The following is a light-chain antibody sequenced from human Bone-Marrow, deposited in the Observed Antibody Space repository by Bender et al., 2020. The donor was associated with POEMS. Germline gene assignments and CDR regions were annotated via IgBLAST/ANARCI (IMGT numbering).Light chain of an antibody. J-gene: IGLJ3*02. CDR1: NSDVGGYNF. CDR3: SSYAGSNNVV. CDR2: EVT. Sequence: QSALTQPPSASGSPGQSVTISCTGTNSDVGGYNFVSWYQQHPGKAPKLIIHEVTKRPSGVPDRFSGSKSGNTASLTVSGLQAEDEAEYYCSSYAGSNNVVFGGGTKLTVL. V-gene: IGLV2-8*01.